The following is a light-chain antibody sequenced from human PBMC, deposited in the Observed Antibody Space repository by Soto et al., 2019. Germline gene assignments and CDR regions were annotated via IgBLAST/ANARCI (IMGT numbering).Light chain of an antibody. CDR3: QQGDIWPWT. J-gene: IGKJ1*01. Sequence: EVVMTQSPVTLSVFLGQRATLSCRASQTVSSHIAWYQQKPGQAPRLLISGVFVRATGIPGRFSGSGSGTEFTLTISSLQSEDFATYYCQQGDIWPWTFGQGTKVEMK. CDR2: GVF. V-gene: IGKV3D-15*01. CDR1: QTVSSH.